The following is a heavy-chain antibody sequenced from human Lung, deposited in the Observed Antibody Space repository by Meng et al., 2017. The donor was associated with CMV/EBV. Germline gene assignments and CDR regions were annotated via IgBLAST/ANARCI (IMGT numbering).Heavy chain of an antibody. CDR3: ARGRGPSGSWYIDY. J-gene: IGHJ4*02. Sequence: SVXVSXXADGCIFTSYFIHWVRQAPGQGLEWMGKINPSGGRTTYAQKFQGRLTMTRNSSTSTIYMEVSSLRSEDTAVYYCARGRGPSGSWYIDYWGQGTXVTVSS. CDR1: GCIFTSYF. D-gene: IGHD6-13*01. CDR2: INPSGGRT. V-gene: IGHV1-46*01.